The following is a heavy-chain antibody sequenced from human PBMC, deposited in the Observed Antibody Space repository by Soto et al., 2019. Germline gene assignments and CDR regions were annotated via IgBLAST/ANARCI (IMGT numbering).Heavy chain of an antibody. CDR3: ARHKRGSDGLDP. J-gene: IGHJ5*02. CDR2: IFYSGAT. Sequence: PSETLSLTCTVSGGSISDISYCWGWIRQPPGKGLQWLGCIFYSGATYYNPSRKNRVTLSVDTSNNEFSLKLVSVTAPDTAVYYCARHKRGSDGLDPWGQGTLVNGSS. V-gene: IGHV4-39*01. D-gene: IGHD2-21*02. CDR1: GGSISDISYC.